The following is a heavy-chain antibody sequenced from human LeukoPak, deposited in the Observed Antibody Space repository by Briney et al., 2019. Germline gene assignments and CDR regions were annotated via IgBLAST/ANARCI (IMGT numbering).Heavy chain of an antibody. D-gene: IGHD6-13*01. CDR2: ISYDGSNE. CDR1: GFTFSSYA. V-gene: IGHV3-30-3*01. CDR3: ARDGRWAAAGSLLFDY. Sequence: SGGSLRLSCAASGFTFSSYAMHWVRQAPGKGLEWVAVISYDGSNEYYADSMKGRFTISRDNSKNTLYLQMNSLRAEDTAVYYCARDGRWAAAGSLLFDYWGQGTLVTVSS. J-gene: IGHJ4*02.